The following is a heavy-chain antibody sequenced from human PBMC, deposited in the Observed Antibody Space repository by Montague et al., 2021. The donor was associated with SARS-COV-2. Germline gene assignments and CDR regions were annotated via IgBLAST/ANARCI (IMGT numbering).Heavy chain of an antibody. CDR1: GYFIGTCYY. CDR2: NYLHGNA. V-gene: IGHV4-38-2*02. D-gene: IGHD2-21*02. Sequence: SETLSLTCSVSGYFIGTCYYWGWIRQSPGKGLEWIGSNYLHGNAYYNPSLNNSVTISLDTSNNHFSMRLTSVTTSDTAVYYCARGRVTRAGFDYWGQGIRVIVSS. CDR3: ARGRVTRAGFDY. J-gene: IGHJ4*02.